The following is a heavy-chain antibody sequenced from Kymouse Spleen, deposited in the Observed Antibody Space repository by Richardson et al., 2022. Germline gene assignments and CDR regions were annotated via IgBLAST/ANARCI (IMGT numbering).Heavy chain of an antibody. CDR2: ISSSSSTI. V-gene: IGHV3-48*02. J-gene: IGHJ6*02. D-gene: IGHD3-10*01. CDR3: ARDRITMVRGVIIIYYGMDV. CDR1: GFTFSSYS. Sequence: EVQLVESGGGLVQPGGSLRLSCAASGFTFSSYSMNWVRQAPGKGLEWVSYISSSSSTIYYADSVKGRFTISRDNAKNSLYLQMNSLRDEDTAVYYCARDRITMVRGVIIIYYGMDVWGQGTTVTVSS.